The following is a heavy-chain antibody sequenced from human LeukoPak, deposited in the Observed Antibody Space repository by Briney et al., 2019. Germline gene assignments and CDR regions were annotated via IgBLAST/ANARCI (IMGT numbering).Heavy chain of an antibody. CDR2: INPNSGGT. D-gene: IGHD3-9*01. V-gene: IGHV1-2*06. CDR3: ARDRYYDILTGYYSL. CDR1: GYTFTGYY. Sequence: GASVKVSCKASGYTFTGYYMHWVRQAPGQGLEWMGRINPNSGGTNYAQNFQGRVTMTRDTSISTAYMQLSRLRSDDAAVYYCARDRYYDILTGYYSLWGQGTLVTVSS. J-gene: IGHJ4*02.